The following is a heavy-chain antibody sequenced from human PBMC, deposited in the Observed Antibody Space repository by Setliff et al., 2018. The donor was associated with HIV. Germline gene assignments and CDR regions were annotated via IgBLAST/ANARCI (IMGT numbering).Heavy chain of an antibody. D-gene: IGHD3-3*01. J-gene: IGHJ4*02. Sequence: TSETLSLTCTVSGGSISSNIYFWGWIRQPPGKGLEWIGSIYYSGSAYYNSSLRSRLTISVDTSKNQFSLKLKSVTAADTAVYYCASQVTGYHDFWSGCLGYFDYWGQGLLVTVSS. V-gene: IGHV4-39*01. CDR1: GGSISSNIYF. CDR3: ASQVTGYHDFWSGCLGYFDY. CDR2: IYYSGSA.